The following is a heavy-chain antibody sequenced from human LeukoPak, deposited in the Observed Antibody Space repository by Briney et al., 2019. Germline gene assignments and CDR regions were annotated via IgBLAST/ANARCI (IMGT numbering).Heavy chain of an antibody. J-gene: IGHJ4*02. Sequence: GGSLRRSCAASGFTFSNYGMSWVREARGKGLGWVSDISGSGGSTYYADCVKGRFTISRDNSKNTLYLQMNSLRAEDTAVYYCANTKYDFWSDTDCWGQGTLVTVSS. D-gene: IGHD3-3*01. CDR3: ANTKYDFWSDTDC. V-gene: IGHV3-23*01. CDR1: GFTFSNYG. CDR2: ISGSGGST.